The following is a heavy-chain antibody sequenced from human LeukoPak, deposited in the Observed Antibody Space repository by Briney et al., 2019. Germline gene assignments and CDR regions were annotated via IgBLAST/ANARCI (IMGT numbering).Heavy chain of an antibody. CDR2: INSSSSTI. CDR3: AREGGYSSGWYYFDY. V-gene: IGHV3-48*01. D-gene: IGHD6-19*01. Sequence: GGSLRLSCAASGFTFSSYSMNWVRQAPGKGLEWVSYINSSSSTIYYADSVKGRFTISRDNAKNSLYLQMNSLRAEDTAVYYCAREGGYSSGWYYFDYWGQGTLVTVSS. CDR1: GFTFSSYS. J-gene: IGHJ4*02.